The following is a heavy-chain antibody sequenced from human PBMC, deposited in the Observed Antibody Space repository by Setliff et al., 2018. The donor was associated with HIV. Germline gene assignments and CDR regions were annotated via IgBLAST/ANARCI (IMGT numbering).Heavy chain of an antibody. CDR2: IYWSDDK. V-gene: IGHV2-5*01. D-gene: IGHD4-4*01. Sequence: SGPTLVNPTQTLTLTCTFSGFSLSTSGVGVGWIRQPPGRALEWLALIYWSDDKRFNPSLKSRLTITKDTSKNHVVLTMTNMDPVDTATYYCARILLDLGNYGGFDYWGQGTLVTVSS. CDR3: ARILLDLGNYGGFDY. CDR1: GFSLSTSGVG. J-gene: IGHJ4*02.